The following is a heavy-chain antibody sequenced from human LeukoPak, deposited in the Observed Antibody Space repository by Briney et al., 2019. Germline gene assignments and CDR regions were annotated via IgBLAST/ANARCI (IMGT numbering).Heavy chain of an antibody. J-gene: IGHJ4*02. CDR2: ISYDGDKK. D-gene: IGHD3-22*01. CDR1: GSTFNSHA. V-gene: IGHV3-30-3*01. CDR3: ARDSGYSTGYYPSGY. Sequence: PGGSLRLSCTASGSTFNSHAMHWVRQAPGKGLEWLAVISYDGDKKHYADSVKGRFTISRDDSKNTLNLQMNSLRAEDTAVYYCARDSGYSTGYYPSGYWGQGTLVTVSS.